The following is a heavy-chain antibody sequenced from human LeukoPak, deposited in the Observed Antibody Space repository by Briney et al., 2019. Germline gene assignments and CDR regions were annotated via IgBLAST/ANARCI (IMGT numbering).Heavy chain of an antibody. CDR3: ARDGGGLWFGDLYGMDV. CDR1: GFIFSDYY. D-gene: IGHD3-10*01. J-gene: IGHJ6*04. V-gene: IGHV3-11*06. CDR2: ISRSSSYT. Sequence: GRSQTLSCAPSGFIFSDYYMSWIRQAPGEGRGWVSYISRSSSYTNYADSVKGRFTISRDNAKNSLYLQMNSLRAEDTAVYYCARDGGGLWFGDLYGMDVWGKGTTVTVSS.